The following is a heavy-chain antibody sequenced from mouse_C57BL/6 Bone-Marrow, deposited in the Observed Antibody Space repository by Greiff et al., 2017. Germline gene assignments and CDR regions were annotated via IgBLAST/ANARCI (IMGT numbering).Heavy chain of an antibody. Sequence: EVQVVESGGGLVKPGGSLKLSCAASGFTFSSYTMSWVRQTPEKRLEWVATISGGGGNTYYPDSVKGRFTISRDNAKNTLYLQMSSLRSEDTALYYCARHGTTWDYFDYWGQGTTLTVSS. CDR2: ISGGGGNT. V-gene: IGHV5-9*01. J-gene: IGHJ2*01. D-gene: IGHD1-1*01. CDR1: GFTFSSYT. CDR3: ARHGTTWDYFDY.